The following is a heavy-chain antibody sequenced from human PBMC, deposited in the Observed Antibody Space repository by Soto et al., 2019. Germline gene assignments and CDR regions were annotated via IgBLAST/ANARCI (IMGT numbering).Heavy chain of an antibody. V-gene: IGHV5-51*01. CDR2: IYPGDSDT. D-gene: IGHD2-15*01. CDR3: AASCLGNYYGMDV. Sequence: GESLKISCKGSVYSFTSYWIGWVRQMPGKGLEWMGIIYPGDSDTRYSPSFQGQVTISADKSISTAYLQWSSLKASDTAMYYCAASCLGNYYGMDVWGQGTTVTVSS. J-gene: IGHJ6*02. CDR1: VYSFTSYW.